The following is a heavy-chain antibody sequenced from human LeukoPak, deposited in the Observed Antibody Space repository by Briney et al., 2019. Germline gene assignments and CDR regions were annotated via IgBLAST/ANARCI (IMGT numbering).Heavy chain of an antibody. J-gene: IGHJ4*02. CDR1: GFTFSSYG. CDR2: IWYDGSNK. Sequence: GRSLRLSCAASGFTFSSYGMHWVRQAPGKGLEWVAVIWYDGSNKYYADSVKGRFTISRDNSKNTLYLQMNGLRAEDTAVYYCARDQPALGIDYWGQGTLVTVSS. V-gene: IGHV3-33*01. D-gene: IGHD2-2*01. CDR3: ARDQPALGIDY.